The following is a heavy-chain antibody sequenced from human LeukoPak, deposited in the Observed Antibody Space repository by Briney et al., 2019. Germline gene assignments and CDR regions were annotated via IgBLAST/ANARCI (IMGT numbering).Heavy chain of an antibody. CDR2: MNPNSGNT. J-gene: IGHJ4*02. V-gene: IGHV1-8*01. Sequence: ASVKVSCKASGYTFTSYGINWVRQATGQGLEWMGWMNPNSGNTGYAQKFQGRVTMTRNTSISTAYMELSSLRSEDTAVYYCASGGDTAMVPGFDYWGQGTLVTVSS. CDR1: GYTFTSYG. D-gene: IGHD5-18*01. CDR3: ASGGDTAMVPGFDY.